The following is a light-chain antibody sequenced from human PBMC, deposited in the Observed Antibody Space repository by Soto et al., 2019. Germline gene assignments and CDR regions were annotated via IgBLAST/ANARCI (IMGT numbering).Light chain of an antibody. J-gene: IGKJ4*01. Sequence: DIQMTQSPSSLSASVGDRVTITCRASQSISSYLNWYQQKPGKAPKLLIYGASSLHSGVPSRFSGSGSGTDFTLTTSSLQPEDFATYYCQQSYSTPLTFGGGTKVEIK. CDR1: QSISSY. V-gene: IGKV1-39*01. CDR2: GAS. CDR3: QQSYSTPLT.